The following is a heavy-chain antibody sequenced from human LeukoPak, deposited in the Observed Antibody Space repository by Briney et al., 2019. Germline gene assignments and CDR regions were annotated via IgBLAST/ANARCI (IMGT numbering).Heavy chain of an antibody. V-gene: IGHV4-39*07. J-gene: IGHJ3*02. CDR2: IYYTGST. CDR3: ARGGSGSALDI. Sequence: SETLSLTCAVSGASISGSGYYLGWIRQPPGKGLEWIGNIYYTGSTYYNASLQSRVTIPIDTSKNQFSLKLSSVTAADTAVYYCARGGSGSALDIWGQGTMVTVSS. CDR1: GASISGSGYY. D-gene: IGHD3-10*01.